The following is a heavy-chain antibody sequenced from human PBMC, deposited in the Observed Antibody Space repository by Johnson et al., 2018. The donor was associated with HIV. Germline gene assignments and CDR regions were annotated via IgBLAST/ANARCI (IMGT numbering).Heavy chain of an antibody. Sequence: VQLVESGGGLVQPGGSLRLSCAASGFTFSSYDMHWVRQATGKGLEWVSAIGTAGDTYYPGSVKGRFTISRENAKNSLYLQMNSLRAEDTALYYCAKVYYDSSGSLDDAFDIWGQGTMVTVSS. CDR2: IGTAGDT. D-gene: IGHD3-22*01. J-gene: IGHJ3*02. CDR3: AKVYYDSSGSLDDAFDI. V-gene: IGHV3-13*01. CDR1: GFTFSSYD.